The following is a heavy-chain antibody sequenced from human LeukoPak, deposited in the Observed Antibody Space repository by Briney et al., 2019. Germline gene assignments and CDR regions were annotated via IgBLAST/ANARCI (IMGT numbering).Heavy chain of an antibody. J-gene: IGHJ4*02. CDR3: ARGDCSSTSCYTDPYYFDY. CDR1: GGSFSGYY. D-gene: IGHD2-2*02. Sequence: SETLSLTCAVYGGSFSGYYWSWIRQPPGKGLERIGEINHSGSTNYNPSLKSRVTISVDTSKSQFSLKLSSVTAADTAVYYCARGDCSSTSCYTDPYYFDYWGQGTLVTVSS. V-gene: IGHV4-34*01. CDR2: INHSGST.